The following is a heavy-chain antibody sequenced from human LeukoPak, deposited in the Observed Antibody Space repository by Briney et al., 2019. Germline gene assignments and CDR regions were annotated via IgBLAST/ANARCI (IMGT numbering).Heavy chain of an antibody. Sequence: SLRLSCAASGFTFSSYAMHWVRQAPGKGLERVAVISYDGSNKYYADSVKGRFTISRDNSKNTLYLQMNSLRAEDTAVYYCARDLIVGATGLDYWGQGTLVTVSS. CDR1: GFTFSSYA. CDR3: ARDLIVGATGLDY. D-gene: IGHD1-26*01. CDR2: ISYDGSNK. V-gene: IGHV3-30-3*01. J-gene: IGHJ4*02.